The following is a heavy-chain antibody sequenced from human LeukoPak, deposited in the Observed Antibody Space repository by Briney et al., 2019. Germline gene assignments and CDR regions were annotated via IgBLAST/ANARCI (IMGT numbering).Heavy chain of an antibody. D-gene: IGHD6-19*01. J-gene: IGHJ4*02. V-gene: IGHV3-74*01. CDR3: ARGYGSSGNEKIFDY. CDR2: IESDGSTT. CDR1: GFTFSSYW. Sequence: GGSLRLSCAASGFTFSSYWMHWVRQAPGKGLVWVSRIESDGSTTSYADSVKGRFTISRDNAKNTLYLQMNSLRAEDTVVYYCARGYGSSGNEKIFDYWGQGTLVTVSS.